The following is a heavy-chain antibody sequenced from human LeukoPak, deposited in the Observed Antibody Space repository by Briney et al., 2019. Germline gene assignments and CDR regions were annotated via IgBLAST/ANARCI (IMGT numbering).Heavy chain of an antibody. CDR3: AKGPQLYSGYHPDY. J-gene: IGHJ4*02. CDR2: ITGSDDKT. D-gene: IGHD5-12*01. Sequence: GGSLSLSCAAYGFTFSGSAMTWVRQAPGKGLQWVSTITGSDDKTYYADSVKGRFTISRDFSKNMVHLHMNSLRVEDTAVYYCAKGPQLYSGYHPDYWGQGTLVTVSS. V-gene: IGHV3-23*01. CDR1: GFTFSGSA.